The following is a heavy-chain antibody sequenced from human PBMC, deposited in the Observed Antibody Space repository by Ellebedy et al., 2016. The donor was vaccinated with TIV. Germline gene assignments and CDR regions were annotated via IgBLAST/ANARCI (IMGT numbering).Heavy chain of an antibody. D-gene: IGHD5-12*01. CDR2: MHQVGSET. CDR3: ARDPNSPGDTGYGDY. V-gene: IGHV3-7*03. CDR1: AFTFTTYW. Sequence: PGGSLRLSCAASAFTFTTYWTSWVRQAPGKGLEWVANMHQVGSETYYVDSVKGRFTISRDNAQNSLYLHMNNLRAEDTAVYYCARDPNSPGDTGYGDYWGQGVVVTVST. J-gene: IGHJ4*02.